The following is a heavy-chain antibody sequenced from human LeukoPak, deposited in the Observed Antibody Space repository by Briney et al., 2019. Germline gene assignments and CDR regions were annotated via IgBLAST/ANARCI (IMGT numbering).Heavy chain of an antibody. D-gene: IGHD6-6*01. J-gene: IGHJ4*02. Sequence: VSVKASCKASGYTFTSYDINWVRQATGQGLEWMGWMNPNSGNTGYAQKFQGRVTMTRNTSISTAYMELSSLRSEDTAVYYCARGWSIAARSPPGYWGQGTLVTVSS. V-gene: IGHV1-8*01. CDR1: GYTFTSYD. CDR3: ARGWSIAARSPPGY. CDR2: MNPNSGNT.